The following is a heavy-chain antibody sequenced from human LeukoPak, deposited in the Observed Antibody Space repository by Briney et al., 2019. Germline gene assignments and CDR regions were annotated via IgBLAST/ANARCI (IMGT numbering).Heavy chain of an antibody. J-gene: IGHJ4*02. V-gene: IGHV4-34*01. Sequence: SETLSLTCAVYGGSFSGYYWSWIRQPPGKGLEWIGEINHSGSTNYNPSLKSRVTISVDTSKNQFSLKLSSVTAADTAVYYCARLNSSGWYFDYWGQGTLVTASS. D-gene: IGHD6-19*01. CDR1: GGSFSGYY. CDR2: INHSGST. CDR3: ARLNSSGWYFDY.